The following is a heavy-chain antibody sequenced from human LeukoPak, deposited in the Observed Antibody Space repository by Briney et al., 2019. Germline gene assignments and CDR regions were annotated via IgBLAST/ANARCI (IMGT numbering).Heavy chain of an antibody. CDR2: INPNSGGT. Sequence: ASVKVSCKASGYTFTGYYMHWVRQAPGQGLEWMGWINPNSGGTNYAQKFQGRVTMPRDTSISTAYMELSRLRSDDTAVYYCARDEYSSGWILFDYWGQGTLVTVSS. J-gene: IGHJ4*02. CDR3: ARDEYSSGWILFDY. CDR1: GYTFTGYY. V-gene: IGHV1-2*02. D-gene: IGHD6-19*01.